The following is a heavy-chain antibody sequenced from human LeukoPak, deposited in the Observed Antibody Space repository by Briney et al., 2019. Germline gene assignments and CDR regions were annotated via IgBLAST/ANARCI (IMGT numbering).Heavy chain of an antibody. V-gene: IGHV4-39*01. CDR2: IYYSGST. J-gene: IGHJ5*02. D-gene: IGHD1-26*01. Sequence: SETLSLTCTVSGGSISSSGYYWGWIRQPPGEGLEWIASIYYSGSTYYNPSLKSRVTISVDTSKNQLSPKLSSLTAADTAVYYCARHEYSGSYYGLSWFDPWGQGTLVTVSS. CDR3: ARHEYSGSYYGLSWFDP. CDR1: GGSISSSGYY.